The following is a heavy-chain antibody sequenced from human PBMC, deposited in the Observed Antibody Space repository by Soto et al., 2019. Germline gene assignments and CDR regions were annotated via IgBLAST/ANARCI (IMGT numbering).Heavy chain of an antibody. CDR3: ARRIVTMIVGAFDI. CDR2: IYPGDSDT. V-gene: IGHV5-51*01. Sequence: GESLTIYCRGCGYSFTSYWIGWVRQMPGKGLEWMGIIYPGDSDTRYSPSFQGQVTISADKSISTAYLQWSSLKASDTATYYCARRIVTMIVGAFDIWGQGTMVHRLL. D-gene: IGHD3-22*01. CDR1: GYSFTSYW. J-gene: IGHJ3*02.